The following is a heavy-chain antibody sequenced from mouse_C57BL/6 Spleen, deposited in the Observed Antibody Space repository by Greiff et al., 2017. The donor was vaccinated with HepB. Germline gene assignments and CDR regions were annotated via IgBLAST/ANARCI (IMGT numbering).Heavy chain of an antibody. J-gene: IGHJ3*01. D-gene: IGHD3-1*01. Sequence: EVNLVESGGGLVKPGGSLKLSCAASGFTFSSYAMSWVRQTPEKRLEWVATISDGGSYTYYPDNVKGRFTISRDNAKNNLYLQMSHLKSEDTAMYYCAREAARALAYWGQGTLVTVSA. CDR1: GFTFSSYA. CDR3: AREAARALAY. CDR2: ISDGGSYT. V-gene: IGHV5-4*01.